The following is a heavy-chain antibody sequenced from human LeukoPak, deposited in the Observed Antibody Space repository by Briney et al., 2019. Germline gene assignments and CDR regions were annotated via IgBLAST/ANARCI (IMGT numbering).Heavy chain of an antibody. CDR3: ARDRGSGYDRDDWFDP. V-gene: IGHV1-46*01. CDR1: GYTFTSYY. D-gene: IGHD5-12*01. J-gene: IGHJ5*02. Sequence: ASVKVSCKASGYTFTSYYMHWVRQAPGQGLEWMGIINPSGGSTSYAQKFQGRVTMTRDTSTSTVYMELSSLRSEDTAVYYCARDRGSGYDRDDWFDPWGQGTLVTVSS. CDR2: INPSGGST.